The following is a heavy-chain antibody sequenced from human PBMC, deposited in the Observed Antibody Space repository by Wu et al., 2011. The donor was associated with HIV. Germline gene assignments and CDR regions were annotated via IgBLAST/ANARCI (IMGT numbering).Heavy chain of an antibody. J-gene: IGHJ6*02. CDR2: INGNNGDT. CDR3: ARELSYDSSGPWYYGMDV. CDR1: GYGFINYG. Sequence: QIQLVQSGPEVKKPGASVKVSCKASGYGFINYGISWVRQAPGQGLEWMGWINGNNGDTDYAQKFQGRVTMTTDTSTTTAYMELRSLRSDDTAVFYCARELSYDSSGPWYYGMDVWGQGTTVTVSS. V-gene: IGHV1-18*01. D-gene: IGHD3-22*01.